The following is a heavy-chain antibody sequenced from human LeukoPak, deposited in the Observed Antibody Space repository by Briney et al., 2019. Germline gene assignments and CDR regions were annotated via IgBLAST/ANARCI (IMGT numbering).Heavy chain of an antibody. CDR2: INPSGGST. Sequence: ASVKVSCKASGYTFTSYYMHWVRQAPGQGLEWMGIINPSGGSTSYAQKFQGRVTMTRDTSTSTVYMELSGLRSEDTAVYYCARDGGSIAAAGTWFDPWGQGTLVTVSS. V-gene: IGHV1-46*01. CDR3: ARDGGSIAAAGTWFDP. D-gene: IGHD6-13*01. J-gene: IGHJ5*02. CDR1: GYTFTSYY.